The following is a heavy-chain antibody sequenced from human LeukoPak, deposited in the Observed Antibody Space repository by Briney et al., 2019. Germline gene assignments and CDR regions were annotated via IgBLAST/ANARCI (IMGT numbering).Heavy chain of an antibody. CDR3: ARVGYSYGYSFDY. CDR1: GFTFSSYE. CDR2: ISSSGSTI. Sequence: PGGSLRLSCGGSGFTFSSYEMNWVRQAPGKGLEWVSYISSSGSTIYYADSVKGRFTISRDNAKNSLYLQMNSLRAEDTAAYHCARVGYSYGYSFDYWGQGTLVTVSS. J-gene: IGHJ4*02. V-gene: IGHV3-48*03. D-gene: IGHD5-18*01.